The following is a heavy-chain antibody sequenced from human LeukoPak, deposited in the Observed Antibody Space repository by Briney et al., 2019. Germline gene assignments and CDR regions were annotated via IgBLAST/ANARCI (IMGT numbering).Heavy chain of an antibody. V-gene: IGHV5-51*01. CDR2: IFPADSDV. CDR1: GYIFTTYW. J-gene: IGHJ5*02. CDR3: ARQNFDFWSGNFNWFDV. Sequence: GESLKISCQGSGYIFTTYWIGWVRQMPGKGLEWMGTIFPADSDVKYSPSFQGQVTISADKSITTAYLQWRSLKASDTAIYYCARQNFDFWSGNFNWFDVWGQGTLVTVSS. D-gene: IGHD3-3*01.